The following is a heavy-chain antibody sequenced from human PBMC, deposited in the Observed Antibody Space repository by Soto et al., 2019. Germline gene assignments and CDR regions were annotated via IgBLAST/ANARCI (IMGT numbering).Heavy chain of an antibody. Sequence: QLQLQESGSGLVKPSQTLSLTCAVSGGSISSGGYSWSWIRQPPGKGLEWIGYIYHSGSTYYNPSLKSRVTISVDRSKNQFSLKLSSVTAADTAVYYCARERIVATIRYFDYWGQGTLVTVSS. D-gene: IGHD5-12*01. J-gene: IGHJ4*02. CDR3: ARERIVATIRYFDY. CDR1: GGSISSGGYS. CDR2: IYHSGST. V-gene: IGHV4-30-2*01.